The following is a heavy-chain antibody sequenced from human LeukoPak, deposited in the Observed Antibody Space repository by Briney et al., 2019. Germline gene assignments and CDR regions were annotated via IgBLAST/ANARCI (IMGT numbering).Heavy chain of an antibody. CDR1: GYTFTGYY. Sequence: ASVKVSCKASGYTFTGYYMHWVRQAPGQGLEWMGWINPNSGGTNYAQKFQGRVTMTRDTSISTAYMEPSRLRSDDTAVYYCARDLSGSYAFDIWGQGTMVTVSS. V-gene: IGHV1-2*02. CDR2: INPNSGGT. D-gene: IGHD1-26*01. J-gene: IGHJ3*02. CDR3: ARDLSGSYAFDI.